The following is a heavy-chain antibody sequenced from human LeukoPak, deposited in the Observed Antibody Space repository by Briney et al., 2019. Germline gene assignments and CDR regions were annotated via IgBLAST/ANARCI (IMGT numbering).Heavy chain of an antibody. D-gene: IGHD2-2*01. CDR3: ARDRCSSTSCYPLYYYYGMDV. CDR2: IWYDGSNK. V-gene: IGHV3-33*08. J-gene: IGHJ6*02. CDR1: GFTFRSYG. Sequence: GTSLRLSCAASGFTFRSYGMHWVRQAPGKGLEWVAVIWYDGSNKYYADSVKGRFTISRDNSKNTLYLQMNSLRAEDTAVYYCARDRCSSTSCYPLYYYYGMDVWGQGTTVTVSS.